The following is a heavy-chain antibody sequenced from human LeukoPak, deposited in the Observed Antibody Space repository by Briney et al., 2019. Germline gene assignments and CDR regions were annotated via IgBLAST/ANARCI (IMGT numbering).Heavy chain of an antibody. CDR3: ARLLGDSTIYDL. Sequence: GGSLRLSCTASGFTHNRHWMSWVCQAAGKGLEWVATIRQNGIETHYVDSVKGRFIISRDNAENLVSLQMNSLRDEDTAMYYCARLLGDSTIYDLWGQGTQVTVSS. CDR2: IRQNGIET. CDR1: GFTHNRHW. V-gene: IGHV3-7*01. J-gene: IGHJ5*02. D-gene: IGHD3-16*01.